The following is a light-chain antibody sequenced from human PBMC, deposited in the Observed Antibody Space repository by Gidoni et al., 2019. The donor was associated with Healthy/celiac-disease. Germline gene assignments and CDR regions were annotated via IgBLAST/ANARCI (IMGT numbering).Light chain of an antibody. CDR3: QQYYNTRWT. V-gene: IGKV4-1*01. J-gene: IGKJ1*01. CDR1: QSVLYSYNNRNY. Sequence: DIVMTQSPDSLAVSLGRRATINRNSSQSVLYSYNNRNYLTWYQQKPGQPPKLLIYWASTRASGVPDRFSGSGSETDFTLTISSLQAEDVAVYYCQQYYNTRWTFGQGTKVEIK. CDR2: WAS.